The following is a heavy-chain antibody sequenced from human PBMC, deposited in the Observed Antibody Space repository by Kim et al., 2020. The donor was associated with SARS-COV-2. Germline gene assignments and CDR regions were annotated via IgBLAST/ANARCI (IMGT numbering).Heavy chain of an antibody. CDR3: ARGHTAMTYDAFDI. J-gene: IGHJ3*02. V-gene: IGHV3-7*01. Sequence: GGSLRLSCAASGFTFSSYWMSWVRQAPGKGLEWVANIKQDGSEKYYVDSVKGRFTISRDNAKNSLYLQMNSLRAEDTAVYYCARGHTAMTYDAFDIWGQGTMVTVSS. CDR2: IKQDGSEK. CDR1: GFTFSSYW. D-gene: IGHD5-18*01.